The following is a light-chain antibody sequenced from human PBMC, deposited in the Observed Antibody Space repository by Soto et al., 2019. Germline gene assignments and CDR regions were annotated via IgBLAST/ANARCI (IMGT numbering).Light chain of an antibody. CDR2: GAS. CDR1: ESVDIN. CDR3: QQYKNWPRT. J-gene: IGKJ1*01. Sequence: EIVLTQSPATLSVSPGERVTLSCRASESVDINLAWYQQKPGQAPRLLIYGASTRATDMPGTFSGRGSGTEFTLTISGLQSEDFAVYYCQQYKNWPRTFGQGTKVDIK. V-gene: IGKV3-15*01.